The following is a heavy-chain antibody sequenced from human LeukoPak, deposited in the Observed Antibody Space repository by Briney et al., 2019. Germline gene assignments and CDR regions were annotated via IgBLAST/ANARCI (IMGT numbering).Heavy chain of an antibody. Sequence: PSETLSLTCSVSGDSIANYYWSWIRQLPGKGLEWIGYIYSSGITNYSPSLKSRVSMSVDTSKNQFSLRLGSVTAADTAVYFCARLFRSHRVTAAGIPYYFDYWGWGILVTASS. J-gene: IGHJ4*02. CDR3: ARLFRSHRVTAAGIPYYFDY. CDR1: GDSIANYY. CDR2: IYSSGIT. D-gene: IGHD6-13*01. V-gene: IGHV4-4*09.